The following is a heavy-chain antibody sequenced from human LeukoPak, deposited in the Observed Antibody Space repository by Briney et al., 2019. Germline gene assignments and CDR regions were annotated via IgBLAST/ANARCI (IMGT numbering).Heavy chain of an antibody. CDR2: ISSSSSYI. CDR3: ARERPETDYDFWSGPGAFDI. J-gene: IGHJ3*02. Sequence: PGGSLRLSCAASGFTFSSYAMSWVRQAPGKGLEWVSSISSSSSYIYYADSVKGRFTISRDNAKNSLYLQMNSLRAEDTAVYYCARERPETDYDFWSGPGAFDIWGQGTMVTVSS. D-gene: IGHD3-3*01. CDR1: GFTFSSYA. V-gene: IGHV3-21*01.